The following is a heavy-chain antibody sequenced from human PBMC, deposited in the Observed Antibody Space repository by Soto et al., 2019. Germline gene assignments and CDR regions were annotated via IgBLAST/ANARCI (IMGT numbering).Heavy chain of an antibody. J-gene: IGHJ5*02. Sequence: QVQLQESGPGLVKPSQTLSLTCTVSGVSISSGGYYWSWIRQHPGKALEWIGYIYYSGSTYYNPSLNSRVPISADASKNQFSMKLSYVTAADTAVYYWASAEYDFWSGSTYWFDPWGQGTLVTVSS. CDR1: GVSISSGGYY. CDR2: IYYSGST. D-gene: IGHD3-3*01. CDR3: ASAEYDFWSGSTYWFDP. V-gene: IGHV4-31*03.